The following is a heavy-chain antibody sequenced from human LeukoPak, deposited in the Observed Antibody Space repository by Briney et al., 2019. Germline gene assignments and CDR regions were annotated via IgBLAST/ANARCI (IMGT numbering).Heavy chain of an antibody. CDR3: ARANLSVRFSAYNWFDP. D-gene: IGHD3-3*01. Sequence: ASVKVSCKASGYTFTSYGISWVRQAPGQGLEWMGWISAYNGNTNYAQKLQGRVTMTTDTTTSTAYMELRSLRSDDTAVYYCARANLSVRFSAYNWFDPWGQGTLVTVSS. CDR1: GYTFTSYG. V-gene: IGHV1-18*01. J-gene: IGHJ5*02. CDR2: ISAYNGNT.